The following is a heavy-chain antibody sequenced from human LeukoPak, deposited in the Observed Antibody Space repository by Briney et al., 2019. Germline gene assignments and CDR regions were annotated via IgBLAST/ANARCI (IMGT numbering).Heavy chain of an antibody. Sequence: PGGSLRLSCAASGFTFSSYGMHWVRQAPGKGLEWVAIISYDGTNKYYGDSVKGRFTISRDNSKYTLYLQMNSLRVEDTAVYYCAKDTDYGDHTVDYWGQGTLVTVSS. J-gene: IGHJ4*02. V-gene: IGHV3-30*18. CDR1: GFTFSSYG. D-gene: IGHD4-17*01. CDR2: ISYDGTNK. CDR3: AKDTDYGDHTVDY.